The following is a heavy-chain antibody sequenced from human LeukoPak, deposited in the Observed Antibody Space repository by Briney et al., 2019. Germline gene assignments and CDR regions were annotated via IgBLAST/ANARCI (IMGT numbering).Heavy chain of an antibody. V-gene: IGHV4-38-2*01. J-gene: IGHJ4*02. CDR3: ARGSGYSSGWFFGD. CDR2: IYHSGST. Sequence: SETLSLTCAVSGYSISSGYYWGWIRQPPGKGLEWIGSIYHSGSTYYNPSLKSRVTISVDTSKNQFSLKLSSVTAADTAVYYCARGSGYSSGWFFGDWGQGTLVTVSS. CDR1: GYSISSGYY. D-gene: IGHD6-19*01.